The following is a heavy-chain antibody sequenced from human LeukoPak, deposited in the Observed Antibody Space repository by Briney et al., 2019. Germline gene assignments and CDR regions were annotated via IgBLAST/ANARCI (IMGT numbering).Heavy chain of an antibody. CDR3: ARGARITGERLFDP. Sequence: SETLSLTCTVSGYSISSGYDWGWIRQPPGQGLEWIGSIYYRRTTYYNPSLKSRVTISIDTSKNQFSLQLNSVTPEDTAVYYCARGARITGERLFDPWGQGTLVTVSS. J-gene: IGHJ5*02. D-gene: IGHD7-27*01. V-gene: IGHV4-38-2*02. CDR1: GYSISSGYD. CDR2: IYYRRTT.